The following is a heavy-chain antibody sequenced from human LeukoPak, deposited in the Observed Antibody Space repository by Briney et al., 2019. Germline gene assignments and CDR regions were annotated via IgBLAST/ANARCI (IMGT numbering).Heavy chain of an antibody. Sequence: ASVKVSCKTSGYTFIDYYMYWVRQAPGQGPEWMGWINPNSGGTKSPQKFQGRVTMTRDTFTSTAYLELSRLTSDDTAVYYCASGPRSTIFGVDSYYFDYWGQGTLVTVSS. D-gene: IGHD3-3*01. CDR2: INPNSGGT. V-gene: IGHV1-2*02. CDR3: ASGPRSTIFGVDSYYFDY. J-gene: IGHJ4*02. CDR1: GYTFIDYY.